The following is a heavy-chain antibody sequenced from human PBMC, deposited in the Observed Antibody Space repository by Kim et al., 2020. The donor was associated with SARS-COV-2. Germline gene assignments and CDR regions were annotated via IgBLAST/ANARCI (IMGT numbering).Heavy chain of an antibody. CDR3: AQANSYYSSSTASHY. CDR2: IGTLGAPT. J-gene: IGHJ4*02. D-gene: IGHD3-22*01. Sequence: GGSLRLSCAASGFRFPGYAMSWVRQAPGKGLEWVAGIGTLGAPTHYADSVKGRFTISRDDSTNTLFLQMDSLRAEDTALYYCAQANSYYSSSTASHYWGQGTLVTVSS. V-gene: IGHV3-23*01. CDR1: GFRFPGYA.